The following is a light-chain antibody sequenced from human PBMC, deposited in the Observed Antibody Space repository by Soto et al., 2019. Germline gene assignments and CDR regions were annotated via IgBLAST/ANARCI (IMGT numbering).Light chain of an antibody. J-gene: IGKJ5*01. CDR3: QQRHMWTIT. CDR1: QSFRGL. CDR2: DAY. V-gene: IGKV3-11*01. Sequence: IVLTQSPASLSLSPGERATLSCRASQSFRGLLAWYQQKPGQAPRLLIYDAYNRATGIPPRFSGSVSGTDGTLTISSLQKEDSAVYYCQQRHMWTITFGQGTRLEIK.